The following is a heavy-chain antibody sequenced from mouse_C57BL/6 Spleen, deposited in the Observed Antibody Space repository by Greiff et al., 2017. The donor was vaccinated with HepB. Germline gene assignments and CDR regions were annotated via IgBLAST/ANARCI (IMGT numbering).Heavy chain of an antibody. CDR1: GYTFTSYW. J-gene: IGHJ2*01. D-gene: IGHD1-1*02. Sequence: VQLQQSGADLAKPGASVKLSCKASGYTFTSYWMHWVKQRPGQGLEWLGYINPSSGSTKYNQKFKDKATLTADKSSSTAYMQLSSLTYEDSAVYYCARRTMEYFDYWGRGTTLTVSS. CDR3: ARRTMEYFDY. CDR2: INPSSGST. V-gene: IGHV1-7*01.